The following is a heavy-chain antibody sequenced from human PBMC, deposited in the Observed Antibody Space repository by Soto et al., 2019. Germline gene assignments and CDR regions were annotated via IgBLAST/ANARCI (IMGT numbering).Heavy chain of an antibody. CDR1: GYTFTSYV. CDR3: ATWTWLVPFDY. J-gene: IGHJ4*02. Sequence: QVQLVQSGAEVKKPGASVKVSCKASGYTFTSYVIHWVRQAPGQRLEWMGWINAGNGYTKYSQKFQDRVTITRDTSASTAYMELNSLRSDDTAVYYCATWTWLVPFDYWGQGTLVTVSS. CDR2: INAGNGYT. V-gene: IGHV1-3*01. D-gene: IGHD6-19*01.